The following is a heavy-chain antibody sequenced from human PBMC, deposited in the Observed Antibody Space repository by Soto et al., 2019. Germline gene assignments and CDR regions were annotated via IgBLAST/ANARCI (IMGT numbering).Heavy chain of an antibody. CDR2: IIPIFATA. J-gene: IGHJ4*02. Sequence: SVNLYCKAAGGTFSIYAISWVRQAPRQGLEWMGGIIPIFATANYAQKFQGRLTITADEYTSSAYMELSSLTSDDTAVYYCARDAFYYDGPSGIYYFDYWGQGTPVTVSS. CDR3: ARDAFYYDGPSGIYYFDY. V-gene: IGHV1-69*13. CDR1: GGTFSIYA. D-gene: IGHD3-22*01.